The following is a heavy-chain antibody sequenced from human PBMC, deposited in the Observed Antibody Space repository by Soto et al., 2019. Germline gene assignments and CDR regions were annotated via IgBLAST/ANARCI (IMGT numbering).Heavy chain of an antibody. Sequence: ASLKVSCKASGYTFTSYYMHWVRQAPGQGLEWMGIINPSGGSTSYAQKFQGRVTMTRDTSTSTVYMELSSLRSEDTAVYYCAVTGLEWSTFDYWGQGTLVNVSS. J-gene: IGHJ4*02. D-gene: IGHD3-3*01. CDR2: INPSGGST. V-gene: IGHV1-46*03. CDR3: AVTGLEWSTFDY. CDR1: GYTFTSYY.